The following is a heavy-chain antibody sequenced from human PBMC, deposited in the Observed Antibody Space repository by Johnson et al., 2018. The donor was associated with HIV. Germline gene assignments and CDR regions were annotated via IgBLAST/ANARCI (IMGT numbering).Heavy chain of an antibody. CDR2: IKSKANSYAT. CDR3: ARDLRWSYDAFDI. CDR1: GFTFSNAW. J-gene: IGHJ3*02. Sequence: VQLVESGGGLVKPGGSLRLSCAASGFTFSNAWMSWVRQAPGKGLEWVGRIKSKANSYATAYAASVKGRFTISRDDSKNTAYLQMNSLRAEDTAVYYCARDLRWSYDAFDIWGQGTMVTVSS. D-gene: IGHD5-24*01. V-gene: IGHV3-73*01.